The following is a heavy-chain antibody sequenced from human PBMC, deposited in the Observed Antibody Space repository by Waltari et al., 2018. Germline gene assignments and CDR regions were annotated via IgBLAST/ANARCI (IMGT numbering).Heavy chain of an antibody. CDR2: MFSNDEK. CDR1: GFSLSNARMG. Sequence: QLTLKESGPVLVKPTATLTLTCTVSGFSLSNARMGVSWTRQPPGKALEWLAHMFSNDEKSYSTSLKSRLTISKDTSKSQVVLTMTNMDPVDTATYYCARILERPGEFDYWGQGTLVTVSS. J-gene: IGHJ4*02. D-gene: IGHD4-17*01. V-gene: IGHV2-26*01. CDR3: ARILERPGEFDY.